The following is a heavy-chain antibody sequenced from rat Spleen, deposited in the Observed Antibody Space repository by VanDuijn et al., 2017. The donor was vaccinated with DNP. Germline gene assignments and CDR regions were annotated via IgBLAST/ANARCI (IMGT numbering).Heavy chain of an antibody. CDR2: ISYDGSST. CDR3: ASVRTNYGGYRAAYHFDY. CDR1: GFTFSDYN. J-gene: IGHJ2*01. V-gene: IGHV5-7*01. Sequence: EVQLVESGGGLVQPGRSLKLSCAASGFTFSDYNMAWVRQAPKKGLEWVATISYDGSSTWYRDSVKGRFTISRDNAKSTLYLQMDSLRSEDTATYYCASVRTNYGGYRAAYHFDYWGQGVMVTVSS. D-gene: IGHD1-11*01.